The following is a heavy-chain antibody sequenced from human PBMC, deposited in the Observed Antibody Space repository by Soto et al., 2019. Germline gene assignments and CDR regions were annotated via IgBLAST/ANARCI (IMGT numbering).Heavy chain of an antibody. J-gene: IGHJ4*02. Sequence: ASVKVSCKASGYTFTTYTINWLRQAPGQRLEWMGWINGGSGKTTYSQKFQGRVTITRDTSASTVYMELSSLRYEDTAVYYCAGPRRYCSSTSCYFPFDYCGQGTQVTVS. CDR3: AGPRRYCSSTSCYFPFDY. CDR1: GYTFTTYT. CDR2: INGGSGKT. V-gene: IGHV1-3*01. D-gene: IGHD2-2*01.